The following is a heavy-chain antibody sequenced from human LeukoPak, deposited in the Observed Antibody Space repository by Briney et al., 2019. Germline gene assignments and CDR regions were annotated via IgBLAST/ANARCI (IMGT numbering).Heavy chain of an antibody. CDR2: IKQDGIEK. CDR1: GFTFSNYW. J-gene: IGHJ1*01. V-gene: IGHV3-7*01. D-gene: IGHD3-22*01. CDR3: ARGSSGYYCDHFQT. Sequence: GGSLRLSCAASGFTFSNYWMTCIRQAPGKGLEWVANIKQDGIEKYYVDSVEGRFTASRDNTKNSLFLQMHNLRAEDTAVYYCARGSSGYYCDHFQTWGQGSLVTVSS.